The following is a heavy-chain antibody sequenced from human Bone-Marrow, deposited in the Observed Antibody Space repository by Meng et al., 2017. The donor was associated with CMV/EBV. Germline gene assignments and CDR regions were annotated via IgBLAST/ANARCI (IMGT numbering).Heavy chain of an antibody. D-gene: IGHD2-2*01. CDR2: INHSGNT. CDR1: GGSFSGYY. Sequence: LSLTCAVYGGSFSGYYWSWIRQPPGKGLEWIGEINHSGNTNYNPSLKSRVTISVDTSKNQFSLKLNSMTAADTAVYYCARGPPLYCSSSSCWLDYWGRGTLVTVSS. J-gene: IGHJ4*02. CDR3: ARGPPLYCSSSSCWLDY. V-gene: IGHV4-34*01.